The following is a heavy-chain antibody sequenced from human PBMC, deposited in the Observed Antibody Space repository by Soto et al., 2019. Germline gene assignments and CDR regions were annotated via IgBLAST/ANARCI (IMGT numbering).Heavy chain of an antibody. Sequence: GGSLRLSCAASGFTFSSYSMNWVRQAPGKGLEWVSYISSSSSTIYYADSVKGRFTISRDNAKNSLYLQMNSLRAEDTAVYYCARDPTYTYYMDVWGKGTTVTVS. CDR3: ARDPTYTYYMDV. J-gene: IGHJ6*03. CDR2: ISSSSSTI. V-gene: IGHV3-48*01. CDR1: GFTFSSYS. D-gene: IGHD3-16*01.